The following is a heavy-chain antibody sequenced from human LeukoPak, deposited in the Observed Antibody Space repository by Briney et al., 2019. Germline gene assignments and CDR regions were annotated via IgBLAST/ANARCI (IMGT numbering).Heavy chain of an antibody. CDR1: GFTFSSYG. CDR3: ASGYSGYGPDAFDI. J-gene: IGHJ3*02. CDR2: ISSSGTTI. V-gene: IGHV3-48*04. D-gene: IGHD5-12*01. Sequence: GGSLRLSCAASGFTFSSYGMHWIRQAPGKGLEWVSYISSSGTTIYYADSVKGRFTISRDNAKNSLYLQMNSLRAEDTAVYYCASGYSGYGPDAFDIWGQGTMVTVSS.